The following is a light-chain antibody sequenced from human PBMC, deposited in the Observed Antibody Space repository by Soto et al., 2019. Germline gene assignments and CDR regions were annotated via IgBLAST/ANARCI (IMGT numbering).Light chain of an antibody. V-gene: IGKV1-39*01. J-gene: IGKJ1*01. CDR1: QTISTY. CDR3: QQSYNTPRT. Sequence: DIQMTQSPLSLSASVGDRVTITCRASQTISTYLNWYQQKPGKAPKLLILAASTLQSGVPSRFSGSGSGTDFTLTISSLQPEDFATYYCQQSYNTPRTFGQGTKVEIK. CDR2: AAS.